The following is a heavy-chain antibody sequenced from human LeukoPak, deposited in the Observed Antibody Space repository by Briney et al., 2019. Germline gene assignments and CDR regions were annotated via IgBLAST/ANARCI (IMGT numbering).Heavy chain of an antibody. CDR1: GGSFSGYY. V-gene: IGHV4-34*01. CDR2: INHSGST. J-gene: IGHJ4*02. D-gene: IGHD4-11*01. CDR3: ARGSGTVAY. Sequence: PSETLCLTCAVYGGSFSGYYWSWIRQPPGKGLEWIGEINHSGSTNYNPSLKSRVTISVDTSKNQFSLKLSSVTAADTAVYYCARGSGTVAYWGQGTLVTVSS.